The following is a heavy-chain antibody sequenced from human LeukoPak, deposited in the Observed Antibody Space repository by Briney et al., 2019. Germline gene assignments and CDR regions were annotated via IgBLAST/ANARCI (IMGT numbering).Heavy chain of an antibody. CDR1: GFTFSSYG. Sequence: PGGSLRLSCAASGFTFSSYGMHWVRQAPGKGLEWVAVIWNDGSNKYYADSVKGRFTISRDNSKNTLYLQVNSLRAEDTAVYYCARIHSLYYYDSSGYGAFDIWGQGTMVTVSS. J-gene: IGHJ3*02. CDR3: ARIHSLYYYDSSGYGAFDI. V-gene: IGHV3-33*01. D-gene: IGHD3-22*01. CDR2: IWNDGSNK.